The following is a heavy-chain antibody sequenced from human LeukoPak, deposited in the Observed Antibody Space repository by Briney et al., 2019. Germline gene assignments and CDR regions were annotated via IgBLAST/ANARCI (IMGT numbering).Heavy chain of an antibody. J-gene: IGHJ4*02. CDR2: ISAYNGNT. D-gene: IGHD1-26*01. CDR1: GYTFTSYG. V-gene: IGHV1-18*01. Sequence: ASVKVSCKASGYTFTSYGISWVRQAPGQGLEWMGWISAYNGNTNYAQKLQGRVTMTTDTSTSTAYMELRSLRSDDTAVYYCARDLGFPNWEEFDYWGQGTLVTASS. CDR3: ARDLGFPNWEEFDY.